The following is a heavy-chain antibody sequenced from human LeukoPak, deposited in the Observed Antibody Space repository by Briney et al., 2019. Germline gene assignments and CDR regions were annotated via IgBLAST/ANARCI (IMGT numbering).Heavy chain of an antibody. CDR2: IYYSGST. V-gene: IGHV4-59*01. CDR3: ARVRDGHNSYYYYYYYYMDV. Sequence: SETLSLTCTVSGGSISSYYWSWIRQPPGKGLEWIGYIYYSGSTNYNPSLKSRVTISVDTSKNQFSLKLSSVTAADTAVYDCARVRDGHNSYYYYYYYYMDVWGKGTTVTVSS. J-gene: IGHJ6*03. CDR1: GGSISSYY. D-gene: IGHD5-24*01.